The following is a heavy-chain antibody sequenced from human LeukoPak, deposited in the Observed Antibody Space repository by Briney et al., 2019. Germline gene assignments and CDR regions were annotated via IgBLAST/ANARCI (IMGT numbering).Heavy chain of an antibody. Sequence: KPSETLSLTCTVSGGSISSSSYYWGWIRQPPGKGLGWIGSIYYSGSAYNNPSLKSRVTISVDTSKNQFSLKLSSVTAADTAVYYCARLRAAMVDYWGQGTLVTVSS. CDR3: ARLRAAMVDY. V-gene: IGHV4-39*01. CDR1: GGSISSSSYY. CDR2: IYYSGSA. D-gene: IGHD5-18*01. J-gene: IGHJ4*02.